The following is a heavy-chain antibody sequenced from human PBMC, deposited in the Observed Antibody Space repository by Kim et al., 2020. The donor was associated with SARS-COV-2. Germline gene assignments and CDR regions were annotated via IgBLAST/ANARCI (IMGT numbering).Heavy chain of an antibody. CDR2: INHSGST. CDR1: GGSFSGYY. V-gene: IGHV4-34*01. CDR3: ASSFMSRDGYNFDY. J-gene: IGHJ4*02. D-gene: IGHD5-12*01. Sequence: SETLSLTCAVYGGSFSGYYWSWIRQPPGKGLEWIGEINHSGSTNYNPSLKSRVTISVDTSKNQFSLKLSSVTAADTAVYYCASSFMSRDGYNFDYWGQGTLVTVSS.